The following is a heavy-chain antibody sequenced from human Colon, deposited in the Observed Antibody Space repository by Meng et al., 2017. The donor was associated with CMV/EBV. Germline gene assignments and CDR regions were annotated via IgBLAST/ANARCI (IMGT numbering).Heavy chain of an antibody. CDR3: ARGIRYSYGFSFDY. Sequence: GSLRLSCTVSGGSVTSGSDYWSWIRQAPGKGLEWIGYIYFSGGTDYNPSLKSRVAMSVDTSKNQFSLKLSSVTAADTAMYYCARGIRYSYGFSFDYWGQGTLVTVSS. J-gene: IGHJ4*02. D-gene: IGHD5-18*01. CDR2: IYFSGGT. CDR1: GGSVTSGSDY. V-gene: IGHV4-61*01.